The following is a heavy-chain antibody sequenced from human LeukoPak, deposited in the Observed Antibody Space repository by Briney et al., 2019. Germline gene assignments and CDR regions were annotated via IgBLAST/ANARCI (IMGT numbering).Heavy chain of an antibody. CDR3: ARERRGYCSSTSCLNWFDP. V-gene: IGHV3-7*01. CDR1: GFTFSSYW. J-gene: IGHJ5*02. Sequence: PGGSLRLSCAASGFTFSSYWMNWARQAPGKGLEWVASINHNGNVNYYVDSVKGRFTISRDNAKNSLYLQMSNLRDEDTAVYYCARERRGYCSSTSCLNWFDPWGQGTLVTVSS. D-gene: IGHD2-2*01. CDR2: INHNGNVN.